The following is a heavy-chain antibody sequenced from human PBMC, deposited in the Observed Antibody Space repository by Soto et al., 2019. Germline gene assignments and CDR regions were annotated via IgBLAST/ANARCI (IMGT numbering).Heavy chain of an antibody. J-gene: IGHJ4*02. Sequence: EVQLLESGGGLVLPGGSLRLSCAASGFIFSDYSRSWVRQAPGKGLEWVSGISGRGGSTYYADSVKGRFTISRDSSRNTLFLQMNSLRAEDTALYFCARSSGDTWEQYYFDYWGQGTLVPVSS. CDR3: ARSSGDTWEQYYFDY. V-gene: IGHV3-23*01. CDR2: ISGRGGST. D-gene: IGHD1-1*01. CDR1: GFIFSDYS.